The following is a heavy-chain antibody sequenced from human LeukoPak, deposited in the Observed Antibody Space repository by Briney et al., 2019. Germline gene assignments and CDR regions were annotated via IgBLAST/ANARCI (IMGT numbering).Heavy chain of an antibody. CDR3: ASQGDSSGYYYYYGMDV. V-gene: IGHV3-48*03. D-gene: IGHD3-22*01. J-gene: IGHJ6*02. CDR1: GFTFSSYE. Sequence: GSLRLSCAASGFTFSSYEMNWVRQAPGKGLEWVSYISSSGSTIYYADSVKGRFTISRDNAKNSLYLQMNSLRAEDTAVYYCASQGDSSGYYYYYGMDVWGQGTTVTVSS. CDR2: ISSSGSTI.